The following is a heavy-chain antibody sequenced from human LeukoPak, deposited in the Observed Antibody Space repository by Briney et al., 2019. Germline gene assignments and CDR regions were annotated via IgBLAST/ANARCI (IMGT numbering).Heavy chain of an antibody. V-gene: IGHV1-18*01. D-gene: IGHD2-2*01. Sequence: ASVKVSCKASGYTFTTYAITWVRQAPGQGLEWMGWISTYNGNTNYTQKFQGRVTMTTDTSTSTAYMELRSLRSDDTAVYYCARDDIVVVPALLALDYWGQGTLVTVSS. CDR2: ISTYNGNT. CDR3: ARDDIVVVPALLALDY. CDR1: GYTFTTYA. J-gene: IGHJ4*02.